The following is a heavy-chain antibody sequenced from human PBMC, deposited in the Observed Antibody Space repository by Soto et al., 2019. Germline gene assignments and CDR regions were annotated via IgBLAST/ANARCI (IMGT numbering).Heavy chain of an antibody. CDR2: ISASNGNT. V-gene: IGHV1-18*04. Sequence: ASVNVSCKASGYTFTTYGFSWVRQAPGQGLECVGWISASNGNTHYSQKFQGRVTMTTDTSTSTAYMELRSLTSGDTAVYYCASEPIYYNDGSGYYPLGYWGQGTLVTVSS. D-gene: IGHD3-22*01. CDR3: ASEPIYYNDGSGYYPLGY. J-gene: IGHJ4*02. CDR1: GYTFTTYG.